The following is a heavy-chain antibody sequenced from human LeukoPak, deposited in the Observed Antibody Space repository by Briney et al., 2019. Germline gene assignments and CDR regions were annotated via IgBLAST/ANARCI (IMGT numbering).Heavy chain of an antibody. J-gene: IGHJ6*04. D-gene: IGHD3-10*02. Sequence: GGSLRLSCAASGFTFTSYFMGWVRQAPGKGLEWVSYISSSGSTIYYADSVKGRFTISRDNAKNSLYLQMNSLRAEDTAVYYCAELGITMIGGVWGKGTTVTISS. CDR2: ISSSGSTI. CDR1: GFTFTSYF. CDR3: AELGITMIGGV. V-gene: IGHV3-48*03.